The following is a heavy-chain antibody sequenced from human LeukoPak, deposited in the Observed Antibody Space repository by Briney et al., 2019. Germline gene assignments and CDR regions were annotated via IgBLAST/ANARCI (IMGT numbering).Heavy chain of an antibody. J-gene: IGHJ1*01. V-gene: IGHV3-23*01. CDR1: GFTFSSYA. D-gene: IGHD6-19*01. Sequence: GGSLRLSCAASGFTFSSYAMSWVRQAPGKGLXXXSAISGSGGSTYYADSVKGRFTISRDNSKNTLYLQMNSLRAEDTAVYYCAKDRIAVAGPEYFQHWGQGTLVTVSS. CDR2: ISGSGGST. CDR3: AKDRIAVAGPEYFQH.